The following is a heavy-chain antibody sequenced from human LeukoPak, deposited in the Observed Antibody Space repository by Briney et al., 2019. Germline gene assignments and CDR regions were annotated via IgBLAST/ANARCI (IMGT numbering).Heavy chain of an antibody. CDR3: ARGSRYCSSTSCYARFWY. CDR2: INPSGGST. Sequence: GASVKVSCKASGYTSTSYYMHWVRRAPGQGLEWMGLINPSGGSTSYAEKFQGRVTMTRDTSISTAYMELSRLRSDDTAVYYCARGSRYCSSTSCYARFWYWGQGTLVTVPS. J-gene: IGHJ4*02. D-gene: IGHD2-2*01. V-gene: IGHV1-46*01. CDR1: GYTSTSYY.